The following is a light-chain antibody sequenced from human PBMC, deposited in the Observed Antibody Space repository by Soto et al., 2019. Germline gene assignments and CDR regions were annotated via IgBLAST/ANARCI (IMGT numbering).Light chain of an antibody. J-gene: IGKJ4*01. CDR1: QSISSH. Sequence: EILLTQSPATLSLSPGERATLSCRASQSISSHLAWYQQKPGQAPRLLIYDASNRATGIPARFSGSGSGTDFTLTVSSLEPEDFAVYYCQQRSNLPLTFGGGTKVEIK. V-gene: IGKV3-11*01. CDR2: DAS. CDR3: QQRSNLPLT.